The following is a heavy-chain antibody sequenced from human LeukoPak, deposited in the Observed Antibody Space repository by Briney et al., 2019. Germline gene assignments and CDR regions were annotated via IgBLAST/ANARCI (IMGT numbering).Heavy chain of an antibody. J-gene: IGHJ4*02. CDR1: GFTFDDYA. V-gene: IGHV3-9*01. D-gene: IGHD3-10*01. CDR2: ISWNSGSI. CDR3: ADASGVF. Sequence: GGSLRLSCAASGFTFDDYAMHWVRQAPGKGLEWVSGISWNSGSIGYADSVKGRFTISRDNAKNSLYLQMNSLRVEDTAVYYCADASGVFWGQGTLVTVSS.